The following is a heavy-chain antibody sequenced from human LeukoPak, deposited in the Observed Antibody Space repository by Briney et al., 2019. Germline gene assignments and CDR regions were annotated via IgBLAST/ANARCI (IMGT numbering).Heavy chain of an antibody. CDR1: GFTFDNYA. V-gene: IGHV3-23*01. Sequence: GGSLRLSCAASGFTFDNYAMNWVRQAPGKGLEWVSYISGGGAKRHYSDSVKGRFTISRDNPKNTLYLQINNLRAEDTAVYYCATTGDFSGYEIRARYYYYHMDVWGKGTTVTVSS. D-gene: IGHD5-12*01. CDR2: ISGGGAKR. CDR3: ATTGDFSGYEIRARYYYYHMDV. J-gene: IGHJ6*03.